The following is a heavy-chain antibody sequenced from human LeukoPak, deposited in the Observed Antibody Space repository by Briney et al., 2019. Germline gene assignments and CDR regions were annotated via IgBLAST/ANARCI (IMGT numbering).Heavy chain of an antibody. Sequence: GGSLRLSCVGSGFTFSSYALHWLRQAPGKGLEWVAVISADGSEKYYADSVKGRFTISRDNSKNTLYLQMNSLRAEDTAVYYCARGTDTKPFWSGYWVDVWGQGTTVTVSS. V-gene: IGHV3-30-3*01. J-gene: IGHJ6*02. CDR2: ISADGSEK. CDR3: ARGTDTKPFWSGYWVDV. CDR1: GFTFSSYA. D-gene: IGHD3-3*01.